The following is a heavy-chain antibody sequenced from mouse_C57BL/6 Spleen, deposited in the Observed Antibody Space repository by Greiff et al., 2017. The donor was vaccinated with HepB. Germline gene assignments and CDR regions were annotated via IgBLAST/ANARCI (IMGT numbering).Heavy chain of an antibody. Sequence: DVMLVESGGGLVKPGGSLKLSCAASGFTFSSYTMSWVRQTPEKRLEWVATISGGGGNTYYPDSVKGRFTISRDNAKNTLYLQMSSLRSEDTALYYCATGYYDYAMDYWGQGTSVTVSS. D-gene: IGHD2-3*01. J-gene: IGHJ4*01. CDR3: ATGYYDYAMDY. V-gene: IGHV5-9*01. CDR1: GFTFSSYT. CDR2: ISGGGGNT.